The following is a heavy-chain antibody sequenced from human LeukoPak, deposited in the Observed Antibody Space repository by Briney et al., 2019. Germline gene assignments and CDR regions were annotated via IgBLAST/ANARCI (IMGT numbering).Heavy chain of an antibody. CDR2: ISAYNGNT. J-gene: IGHJ4*02. CDR3: ARPDSGGYFLFDS. V-gene: IGHV1-18*01. Sequence: ASVKVSCEASGYTFTSYGISWVRQAPGQGLEWMGWISAYNGNTNYALKLQGRATVTTDTSTSTAYMELRSLRSDDTAVYYCARPDSGGYFLFDSWGQGTLVTVSS. D-gene: IGHD3-22*01. CDR1: GYTFTSYG.